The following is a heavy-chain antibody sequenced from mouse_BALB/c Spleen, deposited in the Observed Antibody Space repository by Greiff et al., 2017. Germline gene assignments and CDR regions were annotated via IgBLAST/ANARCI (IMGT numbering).Heavy chain of an antibody. Sequence: LQQPGAELVKPGASVKLSCKASGYTFTSYWMHWVKQRPGQGLEWIGEINPSNGRTNYNEKFKSKATLTVDKSSSTAYMQLSSLTSEDSAVYYCARVYYDYDDYAMDYWGQGTSVTVSS. V-gene: IGHV1S81*02. CDR2: INPSNGRT. D-gene: IGHD2-4*01. CDR1: GYTFTSYW. CDR3: ARVYYDYDDYAMDY. J-gene: IGHJ4*01.